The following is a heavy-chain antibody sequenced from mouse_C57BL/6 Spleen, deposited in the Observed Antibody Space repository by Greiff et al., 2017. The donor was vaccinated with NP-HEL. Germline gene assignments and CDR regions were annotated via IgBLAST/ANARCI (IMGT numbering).Heavy chain of an antibody. CDR3: ARKSSYGYFDY. V-gene: IGHV1-80*01. D-gene: IGHD1-1*01. Sequence: VQLQQSGAELVKPGASVKISCKASGYAFSSYWMNWVKQRPGKGLEWIGQIYPGDGDTNYNGKFKGKATLTADKSSSTAYMQLSSLTSEDSAVYFCARKSSYGYFDYWGQGTTLTVSS. J-gene: IGHJ2*01. CDR2: IYPGDGDT. CDR1: GYAFSSYW.